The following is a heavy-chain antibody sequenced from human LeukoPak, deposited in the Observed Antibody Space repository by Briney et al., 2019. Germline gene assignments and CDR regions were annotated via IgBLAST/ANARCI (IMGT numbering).Heavy chain of an antibody. V-gene: IGHV4-39*07. CDR3: ARGLLFSWFDP. D-gene: IGHD2-21*01. J-gene: IGHJ5*02. Sequence: PSETLSLTCTVSGGSISSSSYYWGWIRQPPGKGLEWIGSVYYSGSTYYNPSLKSRVTLSVDTSKNQFSLKLSSVTAADTAVYYCARGLLFSWFDPWGQGTLVTVSS. CDR2: VYYSGST. CDR1: GGSISSSSYY.